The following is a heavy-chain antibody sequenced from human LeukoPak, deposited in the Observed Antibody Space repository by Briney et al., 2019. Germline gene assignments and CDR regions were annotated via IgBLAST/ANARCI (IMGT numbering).Heavy chain of an antibody. CDR1: GFTFSSYG. Sequence: QAGGSLRLSCAASGFTFSSYGMHWVRQAPGKGLEWVAVIWYDGSNKYYADSVKGRFTISRDNSKNTLYLQMNSLRAEDTAVYYCARDYDSSGYYAPLDAFDIWSQGTMVTVSS. J-gene: IGHJ3*02. D-gene: IGHD3-22*01. CDR2: IWYDGSNK. CDR3: ARDYDSSGYYAPLDAFDI. V-gene: IGHV3-33*01.